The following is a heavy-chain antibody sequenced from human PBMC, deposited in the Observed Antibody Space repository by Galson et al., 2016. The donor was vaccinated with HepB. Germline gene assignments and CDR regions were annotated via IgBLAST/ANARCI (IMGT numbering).Heavy chain of an antibody. CDR2: ISSDGSNK. V-gene: IGHV3-30-3*01. CDR1: GFTFGDYT. J-gene: IGHJ6*02. Sequence: SLRLSCAASGFTFGDYTMSWVRQAPGKGLEWVAVISSDGSNKYYADSVKGLFTIPSDRSKNKLPLQMNRLRAEDAAIYYCARDINDYVWGSYRPTANFYGMDVWGQGTTVTVSS. D-gene: IGHD3-16*02. CDR3: ARDINDYVWGSYRPTANFYGMDV.